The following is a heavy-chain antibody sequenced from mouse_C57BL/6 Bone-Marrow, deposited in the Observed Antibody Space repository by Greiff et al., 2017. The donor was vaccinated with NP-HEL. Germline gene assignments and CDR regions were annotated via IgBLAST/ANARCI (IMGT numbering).Heavy chain of an antibody. CDR1: GFTFSDYY. J-gene: IGHJ1*03. V-gene: IGHV5-16*01. CDR2: INYDGSST. Sequence: EVKLMESEGGLVQPGSSMKLSCTASGFTFSDYYMAWVRQVPEKGLEWVANINYDGSSTYYLDSLKSRFIISRDNAKNILYLQMSSLKSEDTATYYCARGIYDGLYWYFDVWGTGTTVTVSS. D-gene: IGHD2-3*01. CDR3: ARGIYDGLYWYFDV.